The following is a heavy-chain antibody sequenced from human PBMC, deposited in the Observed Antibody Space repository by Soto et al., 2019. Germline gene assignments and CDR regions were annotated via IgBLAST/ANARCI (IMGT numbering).Heavy chain of an antibody. CDR3: AKDDFTDRGDNYFDY. CDR1: GFSFTNFA. CDR2: IGASGDIT. J-gene: IGHJ4*02. D-gene: IGHD2-21*02. Sequence: GGSLRLSCAASGFSFTNFAMSWVRQAPGKGLEWVAGIGASGDITWYADSVKGRLSISRDNSKNTLYLQLNSLRFEDTAVYYCAKDDFTDRGDNYFDYWGPGTLVTVSS. V-gene: IGHV3-23*01.